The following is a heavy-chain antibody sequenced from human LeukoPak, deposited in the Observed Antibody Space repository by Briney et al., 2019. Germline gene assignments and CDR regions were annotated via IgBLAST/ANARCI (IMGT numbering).Heavy chain of an antibody. CDR1: GFTFTVNF. CDR3: TRDGFSGAAFDY. J-gene: IGHJ4*02. V-gene: IGHV1-2*02. CDR2: IHPNNGGT. D-gene: IGHD7-27*01. Sequence: ASVKVSCKASGFTFTVNFIHRVRQAPGQGLEWMGWIHPNNGGTKYAQKFQGRVTMTRDTSINTDYMELNRLRSGDTSLYYCTRDGFSGAAFDYWGQGTLVTVSS.